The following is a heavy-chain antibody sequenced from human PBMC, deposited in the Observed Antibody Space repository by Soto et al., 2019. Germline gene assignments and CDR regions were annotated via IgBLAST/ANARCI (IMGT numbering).Heavy chain of an antibody. CDR3: AKDSNKYSSSLRGRYFDY. Sequence: EVQLVESGGGLVQPGRSLRLSCAASGFPFSSYVMSWVRQAPGKGLEWVSGISGGGSNTFYADSVKGRFTISRDNSKNTLLLQMNSLGAEDTAVYYCAKDSNKYSSSLRGRYFDYWGQGIGVTVSS. V-gene: IGHV3-23*04. D-gene: IGHD4-4*01. CDR2: ISGGGSNT. J-gene: IGHJ4*02. CDR1: GFPFSSYV.